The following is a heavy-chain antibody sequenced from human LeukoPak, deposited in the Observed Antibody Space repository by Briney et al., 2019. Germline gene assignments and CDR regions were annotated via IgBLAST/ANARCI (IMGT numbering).Heavy chain of an antibody. CDR2: ISGRGGTT. D-gene: IGHD2-2*01. V-gene: IGHV3-23*01. CDR3: AKAVTVVIPAALDY. J-gene: IGHJ4*02. Sequence: GGSLRLSCAASEFTFNNYAMTWARQTPGKGLERVSAISGRGGTTYYADSAKGRFTISRDNSLNTLYLQMNSLRAEDTAVYYCAKAVTVVIPAALDYWGQGTLVTVSS. CDR1: EFTFNNYA.